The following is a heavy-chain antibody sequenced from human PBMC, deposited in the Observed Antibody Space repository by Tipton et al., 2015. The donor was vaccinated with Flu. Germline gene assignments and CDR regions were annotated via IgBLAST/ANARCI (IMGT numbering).Heavy chain of an antibody. CDR3: TRSLRNSSGSPGY. CDR1: GGSFSGYY. Sequence: TLSLTCAVYGGSFSGYYWSWIRQPPGKGLEWIGEINHSGSTYYSPSLKSRATISADTSNNQFSLRLSSVTAADTAMYYRTRSLRNSSGSPGYWGQGTLVTVSS. CDR2: INHSGST. J-gene: IGHJ4*02. D-gene: IGHD3-22*01. V-gene: IGHV4-34*01.